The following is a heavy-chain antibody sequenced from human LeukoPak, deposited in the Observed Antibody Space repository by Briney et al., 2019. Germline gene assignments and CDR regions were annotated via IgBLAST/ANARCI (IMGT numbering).Heavy chain of an antibody. CDR3: ARVTYSYCSGGSCYRYNWFDP. D-gene: IGHD2-15*01. CDR1: GYTFTGYY. CDR2: INPNSGGT. V-gene: IGHV1-2*02. Sequence: ASVKVSCKASGYTFTGYYVHWVRQAPGQGLEWMGWINPNSGGTNYAQKFQGRVTMTRDTSISTAYMELSRLRSDDTAVYYCARVTYSYCSGGSCYRYNWFDPWGQGTLVTVSS. J-gene: IGHJ5*02.